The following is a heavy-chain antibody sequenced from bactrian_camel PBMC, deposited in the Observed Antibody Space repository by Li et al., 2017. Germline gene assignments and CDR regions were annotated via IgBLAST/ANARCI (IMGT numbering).Heavy chain of an antibody. J-gene: IGHJ4*01. D-gene: IGHD3*01. CDR1: GYMITSSC. CDR2: IDSDSTT. Sequence: HVQLVESGGGSVQAGGSLRLSCAAPGYMITSSCMGIFRQDPGKEREGVAAIDSDSTTTYTDSVKGRFTISQGNADNTVYLQMNSLKPEDTAMYVCAANTISGSWCYPSHEWRIWGQGIQVNVS. CDR3: AANTISGSWCYPSHEWRI. V-gene: IGHV3S53*01.